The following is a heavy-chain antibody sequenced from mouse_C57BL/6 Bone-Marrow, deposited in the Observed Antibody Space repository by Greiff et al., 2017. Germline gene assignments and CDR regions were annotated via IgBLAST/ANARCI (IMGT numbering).Heavy chain of an antibody. J-gene: IGHJ1*03. CDR3: ARDGYYGSSWYFDV. CDR2: IDPSASYT. D-gene: IGHD1-1*01. CDR1: GYTFTSYW. V-gene: IGHV1-69*01. Sequence: VQLQQPGAELVMPGASVKLSCKASGYTFTSYWMHWVKQRPGQGLEWIGEIDPSASYTNYHQKFKGKSTLTVDKSSSTANMQLSSRTSEDSAVSYGARDGYYGSSWYFDVWGTGTTVTVSS.